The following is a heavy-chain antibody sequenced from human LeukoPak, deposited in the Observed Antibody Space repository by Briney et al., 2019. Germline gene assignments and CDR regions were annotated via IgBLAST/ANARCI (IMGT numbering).Heavy chain of an antibody. CDR2: IYYSGST. CDR1: GGSISSSSYY. D-gene: IGHD1-26*01. CDR3: ARDRGGSYGDFDY. J-gene: IGHJ4*02. Sequence: SETLSLTCTVSGGSISSSSYYWGWIRQPPGKGLEWIGSIYYSGSTYYNPSLKSRVTISVDTSKNQFSLKLSSVTAADTAVYYCARDRGGSYGDFDYWGQGTLVTVSS. V-gene: IGHV4-39*07.